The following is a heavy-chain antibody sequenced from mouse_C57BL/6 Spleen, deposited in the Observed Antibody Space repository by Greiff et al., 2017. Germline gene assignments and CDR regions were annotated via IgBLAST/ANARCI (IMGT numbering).Heavy chain of an antibody. D-gene: IGHD2-13*01. CDR2: IYPGDGDT. V-gene: IGHV1-82*01. CDR3: AREGVIYWYFDV. J-gene: IGHJ1*03. Sequence: VQLQQSGPELVKPGASVKISCKASGYAFSSSWMNWVKQRPGKGLEWIGRIYPGDGDTNYNGKFKGKATLTADKSSSTAYMQLSSLTSEDSAVYFCAREGVIYWYFDVWGTGTTVTVSS. CDR1: GYAFSSSW.